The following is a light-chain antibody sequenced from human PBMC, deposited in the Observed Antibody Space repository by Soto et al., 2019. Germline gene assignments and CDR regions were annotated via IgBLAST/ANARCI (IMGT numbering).Light chain of an antibody. CDR2: QAS. CDR3: QQYNAYSQA. CDR1: ESVSRW. J-gene: IGKJ1*01. V-gene: IGKV1-5*03. Sequence: DIQMTQSPSTLSASVGDRVTITCRARESVSRWLAWYQQKPGSTPKLLIYQASTLETGVPSRFSGSGSGTEFTLTISSLQPDDFATYYGQQYNAYSQAFGQGTKVEIK.